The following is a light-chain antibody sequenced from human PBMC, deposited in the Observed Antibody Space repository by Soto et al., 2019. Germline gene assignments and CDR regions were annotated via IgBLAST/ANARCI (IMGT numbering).Light chain of an antibody. Sequence: QSALTQPPSASGSPGQSVAISCTGTSSDVGGYNYVSWYQQHPGKAPKLMIYDVSKRPSGVPDRFSGSKSGNTASLTISGLQAEDEADYYCCSYAGSYTSFGGGTQLTVL. J-gene: IGLJ2*01. CDR3: CSYAGSYTS. CDR2: DVS. CDR1: SSDVGGYNY. V-gene: IGLV2-11*01.